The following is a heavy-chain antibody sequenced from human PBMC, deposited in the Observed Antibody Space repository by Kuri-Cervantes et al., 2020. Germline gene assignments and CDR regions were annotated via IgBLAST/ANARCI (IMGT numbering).Heavy chain of an antibody. CDR1: GFTFSSYA. CDR2: ISYDGSNK. Sequence: GESLKISCAASGFTFSSYAMHWVRQAPGKGLEWVAVISYDGSNKYYADSVKGRFTISRDNSKNTLYLQMNSLRAEDTAVYYCARRYYDSSGYYLDDYWGQGTLVTVSS. J-gene: IGHJ4*02. D-gene: IGHD3-22*01. V-gene: IGHV3-30-3*01. CDR3: ARRYYDSSGYYLDDY.